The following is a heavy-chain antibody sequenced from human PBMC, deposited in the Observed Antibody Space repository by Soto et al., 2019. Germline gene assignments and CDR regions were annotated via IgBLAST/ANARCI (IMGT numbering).Heavy chain of an antibody. V-gene: IGHV4-59*12. CDR3: AQRTLTNWFDP. CDR2: MDYGGST. Sequence: SETLSLTCTVSGGSMNSYYWSWIRQPPGRGLEWIGYMDYGGSTNYNPSLKSRVTISVDTSKNQFSLQLNSVTATDTAVYYCAQRTLTNWFDPWGQGTPVTVSS. CDR1: GGSMNSYY. J-gene: IGHJ5*02. D-gene: IGHD4-4*01.